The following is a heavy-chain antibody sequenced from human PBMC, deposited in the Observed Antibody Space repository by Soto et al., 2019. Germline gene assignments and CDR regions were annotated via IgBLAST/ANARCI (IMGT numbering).Heavy chain of an antibody. D-gene: IGHD3-22*01. Sequence: GGSLRLSCAASGFTFSNAWMSWVRQAPGKGLEWVGRIKSKTDGGTTDYAAPVKGRFTISRDDSKNTLYLQMNSLKTEDTAVYYCTVVPAYYDSSGYYKQDYWGQGTLVTVSS. V-gene: IGHV3-15*01. CDR2: IKSKTDGGTT. CDR3: TVVPAYYDSSGYYKQDY. CDR1: GFTFSNAW. J-gene: IGHJ4*02.